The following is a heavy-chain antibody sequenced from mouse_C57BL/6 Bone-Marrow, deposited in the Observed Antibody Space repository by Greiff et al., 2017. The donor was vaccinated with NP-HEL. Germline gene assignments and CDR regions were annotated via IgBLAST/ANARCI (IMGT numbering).Heavy chain of an antibody. Sequence: DVKLVESGGDLVKPGGSLKLSCAASGFTFSSYGMSWVRQTPDKRLEWVATISSGGSYTYSPDSVKGRFTISRDNAKNTLYLQLSSLKSEDTAMYYCARRELGRDFDYWGQGTTLTVSS. D-gene: IGHD4-1*01. CDR1: GFTFSSYG. J-gene: IGHJ2*01. CDR2: ISSGGSYT. V-gene: IGHV5-6*02. CDR3: ARRELGRDFDY.